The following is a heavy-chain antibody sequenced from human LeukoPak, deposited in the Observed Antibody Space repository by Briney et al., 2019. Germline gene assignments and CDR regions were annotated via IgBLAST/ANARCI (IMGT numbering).Heavy chain of an antibody. CDR2: ISYDGSNK. D-gene: IGHD3-3*01. CDR1: GFTFSSYA. Sequence: PGGSLRLSCAASGFTFSSYAMHWVRQAPGKGLEWGAVISYDGSNKYYADSVKGRFTISRDNSKNTPYLQMNSLRAEDTAVYYCARVLSPTSYYDFWSGYGDYWGQGTLVTVSS. V-gene: IGHV3-30*04. CDR3: ARVLSPTSYYDFWSGYGDY. J-gene: IGHJ4*02.